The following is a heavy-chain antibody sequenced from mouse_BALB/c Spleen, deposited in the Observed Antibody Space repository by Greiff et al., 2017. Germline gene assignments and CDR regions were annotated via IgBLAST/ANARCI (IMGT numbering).Heavy chain of an antibody. CDR2: ILPGSGST. CDR1: GYTFSSYW. D-gene: IGHD1-1*01. J-gene: IGHJ3*01. V-gene: IGHV1-9*01. Sequence: VQLQQSGAELMKPGASVKISCKATGYTFSSYWIEWVKQRPGHGLEWIGEILPGSGSTNYNEKFKGKATFTADTSSNTAYMQLSSLTSEDSAVYYCARGYYYGSSPAWFAYWGQGTLVTVSA. CDR3: ARGYYYGSSPAWFAY.